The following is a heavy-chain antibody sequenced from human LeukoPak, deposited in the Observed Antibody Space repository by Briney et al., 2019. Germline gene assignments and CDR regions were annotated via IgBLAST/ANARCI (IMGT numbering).Heavy chain of an antibody. Sequence: KRWATQSLVWTVSGGSISSFYWGSVRHPPGKGLLWIWYIYYSGSTNYNPSLKSRVTISIDTSKTQFSLKLSSVTAADTAVYYCARHRANIAAAGTNYGMDVWGQGPTVTASS. CDR2: IYYSGST. D-gene: IGHD6-13*01. CDR1: GGSISSFY. J-gene: IGHJ6*02. V-gene: IGHV4-59*08. CDR3: ARHRANIAAAGTNYGMDV.